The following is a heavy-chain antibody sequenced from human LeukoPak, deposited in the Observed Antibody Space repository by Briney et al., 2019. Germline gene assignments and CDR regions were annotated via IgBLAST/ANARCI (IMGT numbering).Heavy chain of an antibody. CDR3: ARDRNYYDSSGYYFDY. J-gene: IGHJ4*02. CDR1: GGSISRGDYY. V-gene: IGHV4-30-4*08. CDR2: IYYSGST. Sequence: SQTLSPTCTVSGGSISRGDYYWSWIRQPPGKGLEWIGYIYYSGSTYYNPSLKSRVTISVDTSKNQFSLKLSSVTAADTAEYYCARDRNYYDSSGYYFDYWGQGTLVTVSS. D-gene: IGHD3-22*01.